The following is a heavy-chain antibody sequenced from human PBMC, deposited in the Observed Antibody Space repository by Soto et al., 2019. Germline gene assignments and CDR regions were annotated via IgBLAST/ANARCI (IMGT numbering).Heavy chain of an antibody. CDR1: SGSISSSNW. J-gene: IGHJ6*03. Sequence: SETLSLTCAVSSGSISSSNWWSGVRQPPGKGLEWVGESYHSGSTSYNPSLKSRVTISVYKSKNQFSLKLSSATAAHPAVYYCARAHYDFWSVPAPNPYYYYYMAFWAKGTTVTVSS. D-gene: IGHD3-3*01. V-gene: IGHV4-4*02. CDR3: ARAHYDFWSVPAPNPYYYYYMAF. CDR2: SYHSGST.